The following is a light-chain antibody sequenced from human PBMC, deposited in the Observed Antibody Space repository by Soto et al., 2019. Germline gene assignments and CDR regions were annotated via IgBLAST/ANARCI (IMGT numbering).Light chain of an antibody. CDR1: QSVGSSY. CDR2: GAS. CDR3: QQYGSPPTWT. J-gene: IGKJ1*01. Sequence: EIVLTQSPGTLSLSPGERATLSCRASQSVGSSYLAWYQQKPGQAPRLLIYGASSRATGIPDRFSGSGSGTDFTLTISRLEPEDFAVYYCQQYGSPPTWTFGQGTKVEI. V-gene: IGKV3-20*01.